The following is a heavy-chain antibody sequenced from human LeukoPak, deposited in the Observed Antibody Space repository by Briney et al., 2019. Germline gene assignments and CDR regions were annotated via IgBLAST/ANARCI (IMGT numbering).Heavy chain of an antibody. CDR1: NYTFSSYG. V-gene: IGHV1-18*01. Sequence: GASVKVSCKASNYTFSSYGIIWVRQAPGQGLEWMGWINAYNGNTRYAQNLQGRVTMLTDTSTSTAYMELRSLRSDDTAVYYCTRGFCSITSCHSFSDYWGQGTLVTVSS. D-gene: IGHD2-2*02. CDR3: TRGFCSITSCHSFSDY. CDR2: INAYNGNT. J-gene: IGHJ4*02.